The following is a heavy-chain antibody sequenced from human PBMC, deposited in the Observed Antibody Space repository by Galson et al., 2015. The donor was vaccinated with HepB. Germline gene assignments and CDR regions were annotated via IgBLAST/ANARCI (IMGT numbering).Heavy chain of an antibody. CDR2: LYATGNT. J-gene: IGHJ4*02. D-gene: IGHD3-10*01. V-gene: IGHV3-53*01. CDR1: GFSVSDNY. CDR3: VRGLRGVAFY. Sequence: SLRLSCAASGFSVSDNYLSWFRQAPGKGLQWVSTLYATGNTYYADSVKGRFTISRAESKNTLYLQMNNVGADDTAVYYCVRGLRGVAFYWGQGTLVIVSS.